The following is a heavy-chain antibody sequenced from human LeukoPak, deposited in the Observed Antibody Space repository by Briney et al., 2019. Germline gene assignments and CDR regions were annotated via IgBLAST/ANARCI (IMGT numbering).Heavy chain of an antibody. CDR2: INHSGST. Sequence: SETLSLTCAVYGGSFSGYYWSWIRQPPGKGLEWIGEINHSGSTNYNPSLKSRVTISVDTSKNQFSLKLSSVTAADTAVYYCARGPYYDFWSGYYTPIRYYYYMDVWGKGTTVTVSS. D-gene: IGHD3-3*01. V-gene: IGHV4-34*01. CDR3: ARGPYYDFWSGYYTPIRYYYYMDV. J-gene: IGHJ6*03. CDR1: GGSFSGYY.